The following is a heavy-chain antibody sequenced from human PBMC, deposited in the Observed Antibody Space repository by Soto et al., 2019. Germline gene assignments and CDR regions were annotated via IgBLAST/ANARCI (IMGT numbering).Heavy chain of an antibody. CDR2: IHSDGSST. CDR3: ARGDRGAFDL. V-gene: IGHV3-74*01. Sequence: GESLKISCAASGFTFSSYWMHWVRQAPGKGLVWVSRIHSDGSSTTYADSVKGRFTISRDNAKNTLYLQMNSLRAEDTAVYYCARGDRGAFDLWGQGTMVTVSS. D-gene: IGHD2-21*02. J-gene: IGHJ3*01. CDR1: GFTFSSYW.